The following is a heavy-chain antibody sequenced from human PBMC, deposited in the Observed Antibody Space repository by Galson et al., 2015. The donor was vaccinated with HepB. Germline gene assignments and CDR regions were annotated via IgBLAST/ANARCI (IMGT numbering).Heavy chain of an antibody. Sequence: SETLSLTCTVSRGSIMPYYWSWIRQPPGRGLEWIGDIYYGGNTPYNPSLTSRATISADTSKKQAPLRLNSVTAADTAVYYCARGGSDEQWLGERHFDSWGQGTLVTVSS. J-gene: IGHJ4*02. CDR3: ARGGSDEQWLGERHFDS. CDR1: RGSIMPYY. V-gene: IGHV4-59*01. D-gene: IGHD6-19*01. CDR2: IYYGGNT.